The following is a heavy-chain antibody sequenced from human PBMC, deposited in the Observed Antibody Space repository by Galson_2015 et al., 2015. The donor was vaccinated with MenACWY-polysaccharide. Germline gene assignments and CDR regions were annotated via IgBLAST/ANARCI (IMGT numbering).Heavy chain of an antibody. J-gene: IGHJ6*02. CDR1: GFSLGAWY. V-gene: IGHV3-11*01. CDR2: ISKSGDSI. Sequence: SLRLFCAASGFSLGAWYMSWLRQAPGKGLEWLSYISKSGDSIHYGDSVKGRFAISRDNAKNSLYLQLNSLEVEDTAIYYCARGHYGLDVWGQGTTVTVSS. CDR3: ARGHYGLDV.